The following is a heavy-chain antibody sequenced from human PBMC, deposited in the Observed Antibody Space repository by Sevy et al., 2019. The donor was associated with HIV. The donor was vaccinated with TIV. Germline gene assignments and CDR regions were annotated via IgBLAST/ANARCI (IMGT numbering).Heavy chain of an antibody. D-gene: IGHD6-19*01. J-gene: IGHJ4*02. V-gene: IGHV1-18*01. Sequence: ASVKVSCKASGYTFTSYGISWVRQAPGQGLEWMGWFSAYNGNTNYAQKLQGRVTMTTDTSTSTAYMELRSLRSDDTAVYYCARYNGIAVAGPFDYWGQGTLVTVSS. CDR2: FSAYNGNT. CDR1: GYTFTSYG. CDR3: ARYNGIAVAGPFDY.